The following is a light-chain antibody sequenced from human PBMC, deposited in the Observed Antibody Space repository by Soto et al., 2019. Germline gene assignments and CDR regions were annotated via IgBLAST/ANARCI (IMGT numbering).Light chain of an antibody. J-gene: IGLJ2*01. CDR2: EVN. V-gene: IGLV2-14*01. CDR1: NSDVGGYDY. Sequence: QSVVTQPASVSGSPGQSITISCTGANSDVGGYDYVSWYQQYPGKAPQLIIYEVNNRPSGVSSRVSGSKSGNMASLTISGLQPEDGADYFCSSYSASGSLVVFGGGTKVTVL. CDR3: SSYSASGSLVV.